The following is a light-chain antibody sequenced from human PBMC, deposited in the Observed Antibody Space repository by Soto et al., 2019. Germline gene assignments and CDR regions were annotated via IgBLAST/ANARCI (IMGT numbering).Light chain of an antibody. V-gene: IGKV3-20*01. CDR3: QQYHTWPIT. Sequence: EIVLTQSPGTLSLSPGERATLSCRASQSVSNNYLAWYQQKPGQAPRLLIYGASNRDTGIPDRFSGSGSGTDCTLTISSLEPEDFAVYYCQQYHTWPITFGGGTKVDI. J-gene: IGKJ4*01. CDR2: GAS. CDR1: QSVSNNY.